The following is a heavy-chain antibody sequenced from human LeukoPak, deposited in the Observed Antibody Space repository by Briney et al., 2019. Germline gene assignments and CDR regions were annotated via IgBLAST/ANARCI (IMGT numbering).Heavy chain of an antibody. J-gene: IGHJ6*02. CDR2: ISSSGSTI. D-gene: IGHD2/OR15-2a*01. V-gene: IGHV3-48*03. Sequence: GGSLRLSCAASGFTFSSYEMNWVRQAPGKGLEWVSYISSSGSTIYYADSVKGRFTISRDNAKKSLYLQMNCLRAEDTAVYYCARDNTGMDVWGQGTTVTVSS. CDR1: GFTFSSYE. CDR3: ARDNTGMDV.